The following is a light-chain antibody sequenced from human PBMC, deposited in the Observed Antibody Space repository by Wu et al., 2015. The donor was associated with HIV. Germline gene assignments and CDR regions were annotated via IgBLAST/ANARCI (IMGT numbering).Light chain of an antibody. J-gene: IGKJ1*01. V-gene: IGKV1-39*01. CDR2: AAS. CDR3: QQSYSTPWT. CDR1: QSINSY. Sequence: DIQMTQSPSSLSASVGDSVTITCRASQSINSYLNWYQQKPGKAPNLLIYAASSLQSGVPSRFSGSGSETDFTLTISSLQPEDFATYFCQQSYSTPWTFGQGTKVEIK.